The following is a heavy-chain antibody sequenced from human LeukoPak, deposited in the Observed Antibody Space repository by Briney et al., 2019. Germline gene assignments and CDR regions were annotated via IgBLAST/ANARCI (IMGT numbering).Heavy chain of an antibody. D-gene: IGHD3-10*01. CDR1: GFTFSSYA. CDR3: AKGASRGFGDSVPLRFDY. J-gene: IGHJ4*02. CDR2: ISGSGGST. V-gene: IGHV3-23*01. Sequence: GGSLRLSCAASGFTFSSYAMSWVRQAPGKGLEWVSAISGSGGSTYYADSVKGRFTISRDNSKNTLYLQMNSLRAEDTAVYYCAKGASRGFGDSVPLRFDYWGQGTLVTVSS.